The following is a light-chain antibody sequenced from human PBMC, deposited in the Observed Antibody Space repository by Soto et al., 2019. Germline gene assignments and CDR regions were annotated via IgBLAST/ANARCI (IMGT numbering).Light chain of an antibody. CDR1: QSVSNNY. V-gene: IGKV3-20*01. J-gene: IGKJ1*01. Sequence: EIVLTQSPGTLSLSPGERATLSCRASQSVSNNYLAWYQQKPGQAPRLLIYGASNRATGIPDRFSGSGSGTVFTLTIRRLEPEDFAVYYCQQYGSLGAFGEGTNVEIK. CDR3: QQYGSLGA. CDR2: GAS.